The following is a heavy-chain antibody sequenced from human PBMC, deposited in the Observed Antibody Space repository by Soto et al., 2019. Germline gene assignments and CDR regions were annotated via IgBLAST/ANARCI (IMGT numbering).Heavy chain of an antibody. CDR2: IRSGGDRI. J-gene: IGHJ4*01. CDR3: VKDHPALEY. V-gene: IGHV3-64D*06. CDR1: GFTFSDYA. Sequence: EVQLVESGGGLVQPGGSLRLTCSASGFTFSDYAMHWVRQTPGKGLEYVSVIRSGGDRIYYADSVKGRFTISRDNFKNTLFLQMNSLRPDDTAMYYCVKDHPALEYWGHGTLVTVSS.